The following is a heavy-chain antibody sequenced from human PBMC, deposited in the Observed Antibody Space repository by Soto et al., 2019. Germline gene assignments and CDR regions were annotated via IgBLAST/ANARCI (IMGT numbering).Heavy chain of an antibody. D-gene: IGHD2-2*02. J-gene: IGHJ3*02. CDR2: ISGSGGST. V-gene: IGHV3-23*01. CDR3: AKDNVVVVPAAIRSDAFDI. CDR1: GFTFSSYA. Sequence: LRLSCAASGFTFSSYAMSWVRQAPGKGLEWVSAISGSGGSTYYADSVKGRFTISRDNSKNTLYLQMNSLRAEDTAVYYCAKDNVVVVPAAIRSDAFDIWGQGTMVTVSS.